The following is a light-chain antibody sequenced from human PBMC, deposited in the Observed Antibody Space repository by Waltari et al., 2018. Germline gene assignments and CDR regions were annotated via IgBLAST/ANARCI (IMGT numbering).Light chain of an antibody. CDR1: ESVLYSSNNKNH. CDR2: WAS. V-gene: IGKV4-1*01. J-gene: IGKJ4*01. Sequence: DIVMTQSPESLAVYLGERATINCKTSESVLYSSNNKNHLAWYHQKPRQPPKLLIYWASTRKSGVPDRFSGSGSETDFTLTVSSLQAEDVAVYYCQQYYNTPLTFGGGTKVEIK. CDR3: QQYYNTPLT.